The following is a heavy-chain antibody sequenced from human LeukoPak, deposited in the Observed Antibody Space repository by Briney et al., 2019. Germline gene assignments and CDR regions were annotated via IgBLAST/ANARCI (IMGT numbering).Heavy chain of an antibody. CDR2: ISAYNGNT. J-gene: IGHJ3*02. V-gene: IGHV1-18*01. CDR3: ARPHDAFDI. CDR1: GYTFTSYG. Sequence: ASAKVACKASGYTFTSYGISWVRPPPGQGLDGMVWISAYNGNTKYAQKLQGRVMMTTDTSTRTAYMELRSLRSDDAAVYYCARPHDAFDIWGQGAMVTVSS.